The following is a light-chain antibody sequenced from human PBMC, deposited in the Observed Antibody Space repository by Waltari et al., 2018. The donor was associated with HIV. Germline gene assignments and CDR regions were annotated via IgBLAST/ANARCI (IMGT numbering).Light chain of an antibody. V-gene: IGKV2-28*01. CDR1: QSLLHKNGYNY. CDR3: MQALQTPRT. CDR2: LGS. J-gene: IGKJ2*01. Sequence: IVMTQSPLSLTVTPGESASLSCRSSQSLLHKNGYNYLNWYLQKPGQSPQLLISLGSNRASGVPDRFSGSGSGTDFTLEISKLEAGDVGVYYCMQALQTPRTFGQGTKLETK.